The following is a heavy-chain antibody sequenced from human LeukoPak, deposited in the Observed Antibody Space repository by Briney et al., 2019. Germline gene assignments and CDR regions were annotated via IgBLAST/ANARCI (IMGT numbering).Heavy chain of an antibody. V-gene: IGHV3-7*01. J-gene: IGHJ3*02. Sequence: GGSLRLSCAASGFSFSNYWINWVRQAPGKGLERVANINQDGSRKQYVDSVKGRFTISRDNAKNSLCLQLNSLRVDDTAVYYCAKDDAVGKGWDAFDIWGQGTTVTVSS. CDR2: INQDGSRK. CDR3: AKDDAVGKGWDAFDI. D-gene: IGHD4-23*01. CDR1: GFSFSNYW.